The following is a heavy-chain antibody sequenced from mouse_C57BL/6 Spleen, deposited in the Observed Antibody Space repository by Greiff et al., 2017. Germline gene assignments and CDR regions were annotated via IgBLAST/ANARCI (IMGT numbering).Heavy chain of an antibody. CDR1: GYTFTSYW. J-gene: IGHJ3*01. CDR3: ATDDYEEGGVFAY. CDR2: IYPGSGST. Sequence: QVQLKQSGAELVKPGASVKMSCKASGYTFTSYWITWVKQRPGQGLEWIGDIYPGSGSTNYNEKFKSKATLTLDTSSSTAYMQLSSLTSEDSAVYYGATDDYEEGGVFAYWGQGTLVTVSA. V-gene: IGHV1-55*01. D-gene: IGHD2-4*01.